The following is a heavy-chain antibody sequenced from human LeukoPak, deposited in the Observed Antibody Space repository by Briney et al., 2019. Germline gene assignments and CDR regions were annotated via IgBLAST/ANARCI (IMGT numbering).Heavy chain of an antibody. J-gene: IGHJ6*03. V-gene: IGHV1-18*01. Sequence: GASVKVSCKASGYTFTSYGISWVRQAPGQGLEWMGWISAYNGNTNYAQNFQDRVTMTTDTSTSTAYMELRSLRSDDTAVYYCARDLDCGGDCDFNSGFYYMDVWGKGTSVTVSS. D-gene: IGHD2-21*02. CDR2: ISAYNGNT. CDR3: ARDLDCGGDCDFNSGFYYMDV. CDR1: GYTFTSYG.